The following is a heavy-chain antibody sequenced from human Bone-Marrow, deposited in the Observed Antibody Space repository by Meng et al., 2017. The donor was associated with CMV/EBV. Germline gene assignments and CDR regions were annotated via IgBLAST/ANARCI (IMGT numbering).Heavy chain of an antibody. V-gene: IGHV4-59*01. CDR2: IYYSGST. J-gene: IGHJ4*02. CDR3: AREVVTPGGSFYFDY. CDR1: GGSTSSYY. Sequence: SETRSPTCPVSGGSTSSYYWSWIRQPPGKGLEWIGYIYYSGSTNYNPSLKSRVTISVDTSKNQFSLKLSSVTSADTAVYYCAREVVTPGGSFYFDYWGQGTLVTVSS. D-gene: IGHD4-23*01.